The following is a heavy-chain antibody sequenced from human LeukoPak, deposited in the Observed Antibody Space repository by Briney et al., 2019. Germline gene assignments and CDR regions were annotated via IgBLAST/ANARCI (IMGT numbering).Heavy chain of an antibody. CDR2: SSGSG. CDR1: GFTLSSYA. D-gene: IGHD3-16*01. V-gene: IGHV3-23*01. Sequence: GGSLRLSCAASGFTLSSYAMTWVRQAPGKGLEWPSISSGSGDSVKGQFTISRDNSKNTLYLEMDSLRVEDTAVYYCARIPQAAIYTVPNFDYWGQGTLVTVSS. CDR3: ARIPQAAIYTVPNFDY. J-gene: IGHJ4*02.